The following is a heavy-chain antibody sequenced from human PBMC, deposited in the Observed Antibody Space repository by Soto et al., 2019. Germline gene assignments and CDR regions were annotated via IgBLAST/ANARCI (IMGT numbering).Heavy chain of an antibody. CDR2: IYHSGST. V-gene: IGHV4-38-2*01. Sequence: SETLSLTCAVSGYSISSGYYWGWIRQPPGKGLEWIGSIYHSGSTYYNPSLKSRVTISVDTSKNQFSLKLSSVTAADTAVYYCARWERGMDVWGQGXTVTVSS. CDR3: ARWERGMDV. CDR1: GYSISSGYY. D-gene: IGHD1-26*01. J-gene: IGHJ6*02.